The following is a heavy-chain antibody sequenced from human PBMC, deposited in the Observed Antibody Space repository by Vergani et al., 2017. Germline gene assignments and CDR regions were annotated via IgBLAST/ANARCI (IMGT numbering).Heavy chain of an antibody. CDR1: GGSISSYY. V-gene: IGHV4-59*01. Sequence: QVQLQESGPGLVKPSETLSLTCTVSGGSISSYYWSWIRQPPGKGLEWIGYIYYSGSTNYNPSLKSRVTISVDTSKNQFSRKLSSVTAADTAVYYCARAIVVVPAAISYFDYWGQGTLVTVSS. CDR2: IYYSGST. CDR3: ARAIVVVPAAISYFDY. D-gene: IGHD2-2*02. J-gene: IGHJ4*02.